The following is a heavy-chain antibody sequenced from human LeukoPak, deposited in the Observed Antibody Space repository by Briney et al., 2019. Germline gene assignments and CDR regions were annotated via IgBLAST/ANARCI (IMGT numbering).Heavy chain of an antibody. CDR1: GYTFASYD. V-gene: IGHV1-18*01. J-gene: IGHJ6*03. CDR2: ISAYNGNT. D-gene: IGHD3-3*01. CDR3: ARVLYDPYYYYMDV. Sequence: ASVKVSCKASGYTFASYDISWVRQAPGQGLECMGWISAYNGNTNYAQKFQGRVTMTTDTSTSTAYMELRSLRSDDTAVYYCARVLYDPYYYYMDVWGKGTTVTVSS.